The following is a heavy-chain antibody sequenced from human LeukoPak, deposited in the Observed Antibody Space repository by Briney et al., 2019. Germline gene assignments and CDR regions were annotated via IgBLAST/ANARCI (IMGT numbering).Heavy chain of an antibody. D-gene: IGHD6-13*01. CDR2: ISYDGSNK. J-gene: IGHJ4*02. V-gene: IGHV3-30-3*01. Sequence: GRSLRLSCAASGFTFSSYAMHWVRQAPGKGLEWVAVISYDGSNKYYADSVKGRFTISRDNSKNTLYLQMNSLRAEDTAVYYCARDSSSWQHFDYWGQGTLVTVSS. CDR3: ARDSSSWQHFDY. CDR1: GFTFSSYA.